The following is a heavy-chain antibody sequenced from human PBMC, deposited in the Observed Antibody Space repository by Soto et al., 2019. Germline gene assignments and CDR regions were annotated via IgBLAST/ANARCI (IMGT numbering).Heavy chain of an antibody. D-gene: IGHD1-26*01. CDR1: GYSFTSYW. Sequence: PGESLKISCKGSGYSFTSYWINWVRQMPGKGLEWMGRIDPSDFYTNYSPSFQGHVTISADKSISTAYLQWSSLKASDTAMYYCARRAADHDSGHYRGRYYHYLGMDVWGQGTTVTVSS. V-gene: IGHV5-10-1*01. CDR3: ARRAADHDSGHYRGRYYHYLGMDV. J-gene: IGHJ6*02. CDR2: IDPSDFYT.